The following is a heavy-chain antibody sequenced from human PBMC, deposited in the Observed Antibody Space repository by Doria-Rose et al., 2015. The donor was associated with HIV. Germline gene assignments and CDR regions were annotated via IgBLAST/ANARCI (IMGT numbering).Heavy chain of an antibody. CDR3: ARIKSSRWYHKYYFDF. CDR2: NFSDDER. V-gene: IGHV2-26*01. D-gene: IGHD6-13*01. Sequence: QVTLKESGPVLVKPTETLTLTCTVSGVSLSSPGMGVSWIRQPPGQALEWLANNFSDDERSYKTSLKSRLTISIGTSKSQVVLTMTDMDPVDTATYYCARIKSSRWYHKYYFDFWGQGTLVIVSA. CDR1: GVSLSSPGMG. J-gene: IGHJ4*02.